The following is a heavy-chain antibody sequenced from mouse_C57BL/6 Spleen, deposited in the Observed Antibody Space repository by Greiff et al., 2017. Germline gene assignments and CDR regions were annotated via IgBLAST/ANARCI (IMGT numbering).Heavy chain of an antibody. D-gene: IGHD2-1*01. Sequence: QVQLQQSGAELVRPGASVTLSCKASGYTFTDYEMHWVKQTPVHGLEWIGAIDPETGGTAYNQKFKGKAILTADKSSSTAYMELRSLTSEDSAVYYCTRVEGNRAWFAYWGQGTLVTVSA. J-gene: IGHJ3*01. CDR1: GYTFTDYE. CDR2: IDPETGGT. CDR3: TRVEGNRAWFAY. V-gene: IGHV1-15*01.